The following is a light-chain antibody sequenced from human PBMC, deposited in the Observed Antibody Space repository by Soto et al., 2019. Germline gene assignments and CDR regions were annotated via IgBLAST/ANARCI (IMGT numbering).Light chain of an antibody. CDR2: AGS. CDR3: QQTYSAPYT. V-gene: IGKV1-39*01. Sequence: DIQMTQSPSSLSASVGDRVTITCRTSQRISSYLNWYQQKPGKAPELLIYAGSTLQSGVPSRFSGSGSGTDSTLTISSLQPEDFATYYCQQTYSAPYTFGQGTKLQIK. J-gene: IGKJ2*01. CDR1: QRISSY.